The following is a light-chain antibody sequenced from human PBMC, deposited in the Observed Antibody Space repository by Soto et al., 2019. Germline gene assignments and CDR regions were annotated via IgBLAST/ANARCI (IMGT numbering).Light chain of an antibody. CDR1: QSVLYSSNNKNC. CDR2: WAS. V-gene: IGKV4-1*01. Sequence: DIVMTQSPDSLAVSLGERATINCKSSQSVLYSSNNKNCLAWYQQKPGQPPKLLIYWASTRESGVPDRFSGSESGTDITLTITSLQAEDVAVYYCHQYYSTPFTFGQGTRLEIK. J-gene: IGKJ5*01. CDR3: HQYYSTPFT.